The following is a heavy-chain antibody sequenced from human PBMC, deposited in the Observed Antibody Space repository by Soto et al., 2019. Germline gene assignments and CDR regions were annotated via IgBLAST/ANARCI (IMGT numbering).Heavy chain of an antibody. V-gene: IGHV3-33*01. Sequence: QVQLVESGGGVVQPGRSLRLSCAASGFTLSSYGMHGVRQAPGKGLEGVAVICDDGSNKYYADSVKGRFTISRDNSKNTLYLQMNSLRAEDTAVYYCARESITMVRGVDYWGQGTLVTVSS. CDR2: ICDDGSNK. J-gene: IGHJ4*02. CDR3: ARESITMVRGVDY. CDR1: GFTLSSYG. D-gene: IGHD3-10*01.